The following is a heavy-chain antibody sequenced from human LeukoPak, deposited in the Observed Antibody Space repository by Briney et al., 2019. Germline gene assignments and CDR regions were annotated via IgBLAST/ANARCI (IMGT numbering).Heavy chain of an antibody. J-gene: IGHJ4*02. D-gene: IGHD3-10*01. CDR2: IYYSGST. V-gene: IGHV4-59*01. CDR3: AREVRRFRELYFDY. CDR1: GGSFSGYY. Sequence: PSETLSLTCAVYGGSFSGYYWSWIRQPPGKGLEWIGYIYYSGSTNYNPSLKSRVTISVDTSKNQFSLKLSSVTAADTAVYYCAREVRRFRELYFDYWGQGTLVTVSS.